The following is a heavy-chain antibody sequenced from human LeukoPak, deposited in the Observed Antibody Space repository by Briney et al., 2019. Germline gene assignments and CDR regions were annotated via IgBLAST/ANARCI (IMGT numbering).Heavy chain of an antibody. V-gene: IGHV4-61*02. Sequence: PSQTPSLTCTVSGDSISSGDYYWSWIRQPAGKGLEWIVRISSSGSTNYNPSLKSRVTISVDTSKNQFSLKLSSVTAADTAVYYCALGGGATNSHGAFDIWGQGTMVTVSS. CDR3: ALGGGATNSHGAFDI. CDR2: ISSSGST. J-gene: IGHJ3*02. CDR1: GDSISSGDYY. D-gene: IGHD1-26*01.